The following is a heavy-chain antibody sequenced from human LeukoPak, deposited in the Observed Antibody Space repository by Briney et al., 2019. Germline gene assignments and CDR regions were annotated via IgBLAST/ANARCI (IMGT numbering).Heavy chain of an antibody. CDR1: GFTFSIYA. Sequence: GGSLRLSCAASGFTFSIYAMSWVRLAPGKGLEWVSSICGGGDTTYYADSVKGRFTISRDTSKNTLYLQVDGLRAEDMATYYCAKGRGGSCYSGLDSWGQGTLVTVSS. V-gene: IGHV3-23*01. CDR3: AKGRGGSCYSGLDS. J-gene: IGHJ4*02. D-gene: IGHD2-15*01. CDR2: ICGGGDTT.